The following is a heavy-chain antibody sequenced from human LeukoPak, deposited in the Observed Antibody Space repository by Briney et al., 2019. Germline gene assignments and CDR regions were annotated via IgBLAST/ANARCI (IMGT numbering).Heavy chain of an antibody. D-gene: IGHD6-19*01. CDR2: ISAYNGNT. CDR1: GYTFTSYG. Sequence: ASVKVSCKASGYTFTSYGIRWVRQAPGQGLEWMGWISAYNGNTNYAQNLQGRVTMTTDTSTNTAYMELRSLRSDDTAVYYCARDIVSAVDGSDNWFEPWGQGTLVTVSS. CDR3: ARDIVSAVDGSDNWFEP. V-gene: IGHV1-18*01. J-gene: IGHJ5*02.